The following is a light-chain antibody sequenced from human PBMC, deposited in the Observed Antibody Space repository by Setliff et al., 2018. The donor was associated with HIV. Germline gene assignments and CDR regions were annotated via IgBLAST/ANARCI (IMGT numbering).Light chain of an antibody. V-gene: IGLV2-23*02. CDR1: RTDIGSYNF. CDR2: DVN. J-gene: IGLJ1*01. CDR3: CSYAGSDTYV. Sequence: QSVLAQPASLSGSPGQSITISCTGNRTDIGSYNFVSWYQQFPGKAPKPLIYDVNNRPSGVSDRFSGSKSGIAASLTISGLQSDDEADYYCCSYAGSDTYVFGTGTRSPS.